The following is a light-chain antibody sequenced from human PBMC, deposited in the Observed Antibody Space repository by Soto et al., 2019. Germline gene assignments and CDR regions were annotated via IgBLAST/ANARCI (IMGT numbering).Light chain of an antibody. CDR3: HQYYSDPPWT. Sequence: DLQMTPSPSSLSASVGDRFTITWLASQSISSYLNWYQQEPGKAPNLLIYAASTLQSGVPLRFSGSGSGTDFTLTISGLQSEDFATYYCHQYYSDPPWTFGQGTNLDI. CDR1: QSISSY. V-gene: IGKV1-39*01. J-gene: IGKJ1*01. CDR2: AAS.